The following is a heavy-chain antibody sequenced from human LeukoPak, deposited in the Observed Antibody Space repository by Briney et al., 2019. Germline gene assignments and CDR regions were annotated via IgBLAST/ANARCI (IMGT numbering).Heavy chain of an antibody. J-gene: IGHJ3*02. Sequence: SETLSLTCTVSGYSISSGYYWGWIRQPPGKGLEWIGSIYHSGSTYYNPSLKSRVTISVDTSKNQFSLKLSSVTAADTAVYYCARIDTIPGSYYLDAFDIWGQGTMVTVSS. CDR3: ARIDTIPGSYYLDAFDI. CDR1: GYSISSGYY. V-gene: IGHV4-38-2*02. CDR2: IYHSGST. D-gene: IGHD1-26*01.